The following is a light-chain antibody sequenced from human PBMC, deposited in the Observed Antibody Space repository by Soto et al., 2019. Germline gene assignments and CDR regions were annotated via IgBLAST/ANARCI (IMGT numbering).Light chain of an antibody. V-gene: IGKV1-33*01. CDR1: QDIRNY. CDR3: QQYDNLLA. J-gene: IGKJ4*01. CDR2: DAS. Sequence: DIQMTQSPSSLSASLGDRVTITCQARQDIRNYLNWYQQKPGKAPKLLIYDASNLETGVPSRFSGSGSGTDFTFTISSLQPEDIATYYCQQYDNLLAFGGGTKVDIK.